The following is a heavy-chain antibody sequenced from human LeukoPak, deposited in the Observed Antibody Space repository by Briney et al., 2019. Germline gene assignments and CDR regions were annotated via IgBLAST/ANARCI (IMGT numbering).Heavy chain of an antibody. Sequence: ASVKVSCTASGYTFTSYDINWVRQATGQGLEWMGWMNPNSGNTGYAQKFQGRVTMTRNTSISTAYMELSSLRSEDTAVYYCARGGILGYCSSTSCQNWFDPWGQGTLVTVSS. V-gene: IGHV1-8*01. J-gene: IGHJ5*02. D-gene: IGHD2-2*01. CDR1: GYTFTSYD. CDR2: MNPNSGNT. CDR3: ARGGILGYCSSTSCQNWFDP.